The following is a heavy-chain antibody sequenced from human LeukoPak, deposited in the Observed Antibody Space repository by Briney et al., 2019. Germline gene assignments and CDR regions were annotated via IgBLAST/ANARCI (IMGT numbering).Heavy chain of an antibody. CDR1: GGSISSYY. J-gene: IGHJ4*02. V-gene: IGHV4-4*07. CDR3: ARRESYYNSGSYYPY. CDR2: IYTSGST. Sequence: SETLSLTCTVSGGSISSYYWSWIRQPAGKGLEWIGRIYTSGSTNYNPSLKSRVTMSVDTSKNQFSLKLSSVTAADTAVYYCARRESYYNSGSYYPYWGQGTLVTVSS. D-gene: IGHD3-10*01.